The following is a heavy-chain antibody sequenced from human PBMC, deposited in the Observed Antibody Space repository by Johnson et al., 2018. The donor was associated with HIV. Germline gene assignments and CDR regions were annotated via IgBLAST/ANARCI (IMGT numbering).Heavy chain of an antibody. CDR3: ASGHMWSAF. V-gene: IGHV3-66*01. Sequence: MLLVESGGGLVQPGGSLRLSCAASGFTVSSNYMSWVRQAPGTGLEWVSVISSGGSTYYADSVKGRFTISRDNAKNSLYLQMSSLRVEDTAVYYCASGHMWSAFWGQGTMVTVSS. J-gene: IGHJ3*01. CDR1: GFTVSSNY. CDR2: ISSGGST. D-gene: IGHD2-21*01.